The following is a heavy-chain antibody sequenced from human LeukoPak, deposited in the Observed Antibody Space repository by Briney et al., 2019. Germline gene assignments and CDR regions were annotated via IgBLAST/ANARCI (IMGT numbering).Heavy chain of an antibody. D-gene: IGHD2-2*01. Sequence: ASVKVSCKASGYTFTGYYMHWVRQAPGQGLEGMGWINPNSGGTNYAQKFQGRVTMTRDTSISTAYMELSRLRSDDTAVYYCARGASHMRSTHQVRYWGQGPLVTVSS. V-gene: IGHV1-2*02. J-gene: IGHJ4*02. CDR3: ARGASHMRSTHQVRY. CDR2: INPNSGGT. CDR1: GYTFTGYY.